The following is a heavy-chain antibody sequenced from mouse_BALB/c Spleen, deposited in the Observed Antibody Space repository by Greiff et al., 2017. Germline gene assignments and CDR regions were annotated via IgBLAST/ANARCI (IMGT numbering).Heavy chain of an antibody. V-gene: IGHV2-6-7*01. D-gene: IGHD2-3*01. CDR2: IWGDGST. CDR3: ARDDGYPYYYAMDY. J-gene: IGHJ4*01. Sequence: VQGVESGPGLVAPSQSLSITCTVSGFSLTGYGVNWVRQPPGKGLEWLGMIWGDGSTDYNSALKSRLSISKDNSKSQVFLKMNSLQTDDTARYYCARDDGYPYYYAMDYWGQGTSVTVSS. CDR1: GFSLTGYG.